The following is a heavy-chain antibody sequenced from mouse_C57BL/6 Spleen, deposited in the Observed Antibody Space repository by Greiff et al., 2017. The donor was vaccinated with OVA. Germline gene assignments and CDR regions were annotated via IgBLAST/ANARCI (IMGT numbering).Heavy chain of an antibody. V-gene: IGHV5-4*01. CDR3: ARERDYYFDY. CDR1: GFTFSSYA. CDR2: ISDGGSYT. J-gene: IGHJ2*01. Sequence: EVKLVESGGGLVKPGGSPKLSCAASGFTFSSYAMSWVRQTPEKRLEWVATISDGGSYTYYPDNVKGRFTISRDNAKNNLYLQMSHLKSEDTAMYYCARERDYYFDYWGQGTTLTVSS.